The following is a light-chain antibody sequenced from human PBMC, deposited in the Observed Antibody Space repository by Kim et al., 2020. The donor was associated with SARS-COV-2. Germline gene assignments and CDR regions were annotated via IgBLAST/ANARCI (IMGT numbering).Light chain of an antibody. CDR3: QHRLRWPVT. J-gene: IGKJ2*01. Sequence: SLSPGERATLTCRASLTVGSQLNWYQQKPGQSPRLVIYDETNRANGIPPRFSGSGSGTDFTLTISSLEPEDYAVYYCQHRLRWPVTFGQGTKLEI. CDR2: DET. CDR1: LTVGSQ. V-gene: IGKV3-11*01.